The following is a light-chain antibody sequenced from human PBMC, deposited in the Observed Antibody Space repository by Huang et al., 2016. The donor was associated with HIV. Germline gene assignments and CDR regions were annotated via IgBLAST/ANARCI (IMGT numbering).Light chain of an antibody. Sequence: EIVMTQSPATLSVSPGERVTLSCRASQSVSCDVAWYQQKPGQAPRLLISGASTRATGIPARFTGRGSGTEFTLTISSLQSEHFAVYYCQQYNNWPITFGPGTRVDAK. CDR3: QQYNNWPIT. CDR1: QSVSCD. J-gene: IGKJ3*01. V-gene: IGKV3-15*01. CDR2: GAS.